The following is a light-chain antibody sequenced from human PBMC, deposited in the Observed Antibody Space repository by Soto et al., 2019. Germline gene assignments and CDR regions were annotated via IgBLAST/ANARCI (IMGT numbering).Light chain of an antibody. Sequence: DIQMTQSPSSLSASVGDRVTITCRASQNINSYLNWYQQKPGKAPKLLIYAASSLQSGVPSRISGSGSGTDFTLTISSLQPEDFATYYCQQSYSTPPTTFGGGTKVEIK. CDR2: AAS. CDR1: QNINSY. CDR3: QQSYSTPPTT. J-gene: IGKJ4*01. V-gene: IGKV1-39*01.